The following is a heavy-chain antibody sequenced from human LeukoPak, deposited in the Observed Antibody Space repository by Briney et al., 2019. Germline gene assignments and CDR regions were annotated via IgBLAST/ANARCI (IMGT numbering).Heavy chain of an antibody. J-gene: IGHJ4*02. CDR2: FDPEDGET. D-gene: IGHD6-13*01. CDR3: AKDEAKDEEVAAGGTWGSIDY. V-gene: IGHV1-24*01. Sequence: ASVKVSCKVSGYTLTELSMHWVRQAPGKGLEWMGGFDPEDGETIYAQKFQGRVTMTEDTSTDTAYMELSSLRSEDTAVYYCAKDEAKDEEVAAGGTWGSIDYWGQGTLVTVSS. CDR1: GYTLTELS.